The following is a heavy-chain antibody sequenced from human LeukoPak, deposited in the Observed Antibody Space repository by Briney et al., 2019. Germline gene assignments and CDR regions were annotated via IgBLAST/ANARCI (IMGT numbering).Heavy chain of an antibody. CDR1: GFTFSSYV. D-gene: IGHD6-13*01. J-gene: IGHJ4*02. CDR3: AKGLSSSSWYVADS. Sequence: GGSLRLSCAASGFTFSSYVMHWVRQAPGQGLEWVSLINGNGDDSYYADSVKGRFTVSRDNREKSLFLHMNSLRTDDTAFYYCAKGLSSSSWYVADSWGQGTLVTVSS. V-gene: IGHV3-43*02. CDR2: INGNGDDS.